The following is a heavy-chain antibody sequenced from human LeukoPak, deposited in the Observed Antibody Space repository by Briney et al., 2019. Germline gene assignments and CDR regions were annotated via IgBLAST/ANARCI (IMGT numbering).Heavy chain of an antibody. CDR3: AEIAAAGTLFDY. Sequence: NPSETLSLTCTVYGGSFSAYYWSWIRQPPGKGLEWIGEINHSGSTNYNPSLARRVTISVDTSKNQFSLKLSSVTAADTAVYYCAEIAAAGTLFDYWGRGTLVTVSS. D-gene: IGHD6-13*01. V-gene: IGHV4-34*01. CDR1: GGSFSAYY. J-gene: IGHJ4*02. CDR2: INHSGST.